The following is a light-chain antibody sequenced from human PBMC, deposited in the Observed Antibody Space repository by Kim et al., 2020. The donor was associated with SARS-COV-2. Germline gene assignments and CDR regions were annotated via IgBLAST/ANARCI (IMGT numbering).Light chain of an antibody. CDR1: QGVSSW. J-gene: IGKJ1*01. CDR2: AAS. Sequence: ASVGDRVPITCRASQGVSSWLAWYQQKPEKAPKSLIYAASNLQSGVPSRFSGSGSGTDFTLTISSLQPEDSATYYCQQYKSYPRTFGQGTKVDIK. V-gene: IGKV1D-16*01. CDR3: QQYKSYPRT.